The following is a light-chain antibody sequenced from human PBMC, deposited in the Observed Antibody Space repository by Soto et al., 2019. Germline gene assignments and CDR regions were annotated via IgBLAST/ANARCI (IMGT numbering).Light chain of an antibody. CDR1: AIAGKS. Sequence: SYELTEPPSVSEAPGKTARITCGGDAIAGKSVHWYQLKPGQAPVLIIYNDDDRPSGIPERFSGSNSGNTATLTVSGVAAGDEADYYCQVWGSNADPYVLFGGGTKLTVL. J-gene: IGLJ2*01. V-gene: IGLV3-21*04. CDR2: NDD. CDR3: QVWGSNADPYVL.